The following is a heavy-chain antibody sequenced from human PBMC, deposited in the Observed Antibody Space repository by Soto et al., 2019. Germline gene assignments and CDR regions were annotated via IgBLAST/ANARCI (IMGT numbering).Heavy chain of an antibody. CDR3: ARILMNYYRLDY. J-gene: IGHJ4*02. D-gene: IGHD3-10*01. V-gene: IGHV4-30-4*08. Sequence: SETLSLTCSVSCASITGGGYFWTWVRQHPARGLEWIGHIYYSGSTYYNPSLKSRAGISVDSSKSQVSLKLTSVTAADTAVYFGARILMNYYRLDYWGQGALVTVSS. CDR1: CASITGGGYF. CDR2: IYYSGST.